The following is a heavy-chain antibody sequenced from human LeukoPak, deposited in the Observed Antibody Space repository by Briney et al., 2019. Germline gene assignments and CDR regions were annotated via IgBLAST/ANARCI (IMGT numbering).Heavy chain of an antibody. CDR1: GLTFNNYA. CDR2: ISGSGDNT. Sequence: GGSLRLSCAASGLTFNNYAMSWVRQAPGKGLEWVSGISGSGDNTNYADSVKGRFTISRDNSKNTLYLQMNSLRAEDTAVYFCAKDQELGYCTTTSCYWNSWGQGTLVTVSS. CDR3: AKDQELGYCTTTSCYWNS. V-gene: IGHV3-23*01. J-gene: IGHJ4*02. D-gene: IGHD2-2*01.